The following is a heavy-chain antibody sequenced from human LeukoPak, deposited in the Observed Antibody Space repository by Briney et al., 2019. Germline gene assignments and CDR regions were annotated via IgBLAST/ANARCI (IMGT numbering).Heavy chain of an antibody. V-gene: IGHV3-30*18. J-gene: IGHJ4*02. CDR3: AKDPSYGDYVGYFDY. CDR1: GFTFSSYG. CDR2: ISYDGSNE. Sequence: PGRSLRLSCAASGFTFSSYGMHWVRQAPGKGLEWVAVISYDGSNEYYADSVKGRFTISRDNSKNTLYLQMNSLRAEDTAVYYCAKDPSYGDYVGYFDYWGQGTLVTVSS. D-gene: IGHD4-17*01.